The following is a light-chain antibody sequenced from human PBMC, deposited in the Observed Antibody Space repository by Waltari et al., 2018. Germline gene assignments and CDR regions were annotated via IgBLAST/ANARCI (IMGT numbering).Light chain of an antibody. J-gene: IGLJ1*01. CDR3: QSYDLITPCV. CDR2: NDD. V-gene: IGLV6-57*01. Sequence: NFILAQPHSVSESPGKTVTIPCTRSSGNIARQPGHCYQQRPGSSPTVVIYNDDRRASGVPDRFSGSIDPSSNSASLTISGLKIEDEADYYCQSYDLITPCVFGDGTRVTVL. CDR1: SGNIARQP.